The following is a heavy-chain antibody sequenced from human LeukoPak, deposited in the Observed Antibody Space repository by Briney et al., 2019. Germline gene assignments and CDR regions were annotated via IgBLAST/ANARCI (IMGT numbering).Heavy chain of an antibody. J-gene: IGHJ4*02. CDR1: GITVYNNY. D-gene: IGHD5-24*01. CDR3: ARDGLEEMGQFDY. CDR2: IYSGGST. V-gene: IGHV3-66*01. Sequence: GGSLRLSCAASGITVYNNYMSWVRQAPGKGLEWVSVIYSGGSTYYADSVKGRFTISRDNSKNTLYLQMNSLRAEDTAVNYCARDGLEEMGQFDYWGQGTLVTVSS.